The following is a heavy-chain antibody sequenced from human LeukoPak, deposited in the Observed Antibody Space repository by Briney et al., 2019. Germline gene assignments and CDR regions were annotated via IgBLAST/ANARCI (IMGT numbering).Heavy chain of an antibody. CDR1: GFTFSGSA. J-gene: IGHJ4*02. D-gene: IGHD3-10*01. Sequence: GFTFSGSAXHWVRQASGKGLXWVGRIRSKGNNYATVYAASVKGRFTISRDDSKNTAYLQMNSLKTEDTAVYYCTRLYDSGFDYWGQGTLVTVSS. CDR3: TRLYDSGFDY. V-gene: IGHV3-73*01. CDR2: IRSKGNNYAT.